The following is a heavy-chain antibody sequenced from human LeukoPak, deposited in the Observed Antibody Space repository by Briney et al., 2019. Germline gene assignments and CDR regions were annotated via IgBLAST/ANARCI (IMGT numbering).Heavy chain of an antibody. D-gene: IGHD3-22*01. Sequence: HPGGSLRLSCAASGFSVSGLWMHWVRQAPGKELVWVARINVEGDYIDYAESVRGRFTISRDSAKNTLYLQMNSVRAEDTAVYSCARDLTGPYDHWGQGALVTVSS. CDR1: GFSVSGLW. CDR3: ARDLTGPYDH. J-gene: IGHJ4*02. V-gene: IGHV3-74*01. CDR2: INVEGDYI.